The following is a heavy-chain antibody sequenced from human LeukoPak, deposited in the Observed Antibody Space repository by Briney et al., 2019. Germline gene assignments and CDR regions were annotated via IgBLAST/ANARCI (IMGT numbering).Heavy chain of an antibody. J-gene: IGHJ5*02. D-gene: IGHD6-19*01. CDR1: GFTFSSYS. Sequence: GGSLRLSCAASGFTFSSYSMNWVRQAPGKGLEWVSSISSSSSYIYYADSVKGRFTISRDNAKNSLYLQMNSLRAEDTAVYYCARAGSREQWRVNYRDPCGQGNLVTVSS. V-gene: IGHV3-21*01. CDR3: ARAGSREQWRVNYRDP. CDR2: ISSSSSYI.